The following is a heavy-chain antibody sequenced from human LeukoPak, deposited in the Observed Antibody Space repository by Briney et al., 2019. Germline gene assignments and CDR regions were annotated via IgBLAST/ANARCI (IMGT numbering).Heavy chain of an antibody. CDR1: GYSFTSYW. V-gene: IGHV5-51*01. CDR2: IYPGDSDT. Sequence: GESLKISCKGSGYSFTSYWIGWVRQMPGKGLEWMGIIYPGDSDTRYSPSFQGQVTISADKSISTAYLQWSSLKASDTAMYYCARAQTAYSSGWYYFDYWGQGTLVTVSS. CDR3: ARAQTAYSSGWYYFDY. D-gene: IGHD6-19*01. J-gene: IGHJ4*02.